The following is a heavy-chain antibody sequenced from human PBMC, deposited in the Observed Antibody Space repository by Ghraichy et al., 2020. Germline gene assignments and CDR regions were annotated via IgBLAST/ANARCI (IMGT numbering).Heavy chain of an antibody. Sequence: GGSLRLSCAASGFTVRSNYMSWVRQAPGKGLEWVSVIYSGGSTYYADSVKGRFTISRDNSKNTLYLQMNSLRAEDTAVYYCARDRTPYGMDVWGQGTTVTISS. J-gene: IGHJ6*02. CDR2: IYSGGST. CDR3: ARDRTPYGMDV. V-gene: IGHV3-53*01. CDR1: GFTVRSNY.